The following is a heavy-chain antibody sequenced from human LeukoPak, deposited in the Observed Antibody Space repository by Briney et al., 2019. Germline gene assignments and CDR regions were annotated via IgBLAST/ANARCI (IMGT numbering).Heavy chain of an antibody. J-gene: IGHJ4*02. Sequence: SETLSLTCTVSGGSISSGTISCYYWSWVRQPAGKGLEWIGRIYTSGTTNYNPSLKSRVTMSVDTSKNQFSLALNSVTAADTAVYYCARGAPSDYWGQGTLVTVSS. CDR1: GGSISSGTISCYY. CDR2: IYTSGTT. CDR3: ARGAPSDY. V-gene: IGHV4-4*07.